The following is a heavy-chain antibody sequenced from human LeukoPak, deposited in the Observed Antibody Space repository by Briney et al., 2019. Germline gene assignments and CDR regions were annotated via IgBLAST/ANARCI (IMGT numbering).Heavy chain of an antibody. D-gene: IGHD3-10*01. Sequence: GGSLRLSCAASGFTFSTYSMNWVRQAPGKGLEWVSYISSSSSTIYYADSVKGRFTIYTDNAKNSLYLQISSLRGEDSAVYYCARGFGNEIDYWGQGTLVTVSS. CDR3: ARGFGNEIDY. CDR1: GFTFSTYS. V-gene: IGHV3-48*01. CDR2: ISSSSSTI. J-gene: IGHJ4*02.